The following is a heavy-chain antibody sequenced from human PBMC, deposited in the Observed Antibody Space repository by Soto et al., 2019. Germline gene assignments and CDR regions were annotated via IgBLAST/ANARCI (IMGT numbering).Heavy chain of an antibody. V-gene: IGHV3-74*01. D-gene: IGHD3-16*01. Sequence: EVQLVESGGGLVLPGGSLRLSCAASGFTFSRYWMHWVRQAPGKGLVWVSRISSYGSDTHYADSVKGRFTISGDNAKNTLYLQMNSLRADDTAVYYCASNYAYAEGYYWYGIDVWGQGTTVTVSS. CDR2: ISSYGSDT. CDR3: ASNYAYAEGYYWYGIDV. J-gene: IGHJ6*02. CDR1: GFTFSRYW.